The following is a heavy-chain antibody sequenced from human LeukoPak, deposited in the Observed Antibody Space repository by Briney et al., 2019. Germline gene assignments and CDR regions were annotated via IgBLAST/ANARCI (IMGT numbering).Heavy chain of an antibody. CDR2: INPNSGGT. CDR1: GYTFTGYF. V-gene: IGHV1-2*02. CDR3: ARVLAGIYYYYMDV. D-gene: IGHD6-13*01. J-gene: IGHJ6*03. Sequence: ASVKVSCKASGYTFTGYFMHWVRQAPGQGLEWMGWINPNSGGTNYAQKFQGRVTMTRDTSISTAYMELSRLRSDDTAVYYCARVLAGIYYYYMDVWGKGTTVTVSS.